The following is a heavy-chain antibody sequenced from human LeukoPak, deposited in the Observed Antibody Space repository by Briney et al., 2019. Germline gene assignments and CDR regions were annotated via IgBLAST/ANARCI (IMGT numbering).Heavy chain of an antibody. CDR1: GFTFSSYG. CDR2: ISYDGSNK. Sequence: PGRSLRLSCAASGFTFSSYGMHWVRQAPGKGLEWVAVISYDGSNKYYADSVKGRFTISRDNSKNTLYLQMNSLRAEGTAVYYCAKSSASGGSYGLDYWGQGTLVTVSS. V-gene: IGHV3-30*18. CDR3: AKSSASGGSYGLDY. J-gene: IGHJ4*02. D-gene: IGHD2-15*01.